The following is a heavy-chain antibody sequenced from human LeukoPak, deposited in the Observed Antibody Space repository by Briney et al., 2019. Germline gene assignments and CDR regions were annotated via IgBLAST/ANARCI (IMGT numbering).Heavy chain of an antibody. CDR2: IYPDDSDT. D-gene: IGHD6-19*01. V-gene: IGHV5-51*01. CDR1: GYSFTSQW. J-gene: IGHJ4*02. CDR3: ARHGKYYSGSHYFDF. Sequence: GESLKISSQASGYSFTSQWIGWVRQMPGKGLEWMGIIYPDDSDTRYSPSFQGRVTISADKSISTAYLQWSSPKASDSAMYYCARHGKYYSGSHYFDFWGQGTLITVSS.